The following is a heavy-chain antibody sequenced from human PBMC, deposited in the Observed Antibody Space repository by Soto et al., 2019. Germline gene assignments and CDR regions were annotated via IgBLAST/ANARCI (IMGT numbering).Heavy chain of an antibody. CDR1: GFPFSSYA. CDR2: ISSSSSTI. J-gene: IGHJ4*02. V-gene: IGHV3-48*02. D-gene: IGHD3-3*01. CDR3: ARDGDFWSGYYQLTMVRGAQFDY. Sequence: AGSLRLSCAASGFPFSSYAMSWVRQAPGKGLEWVSDISSSSSTIYYADSVKGRFTISRDNAKNSLYLQMNSLRDEDTAVYYCARDGDFWSGYYQLTMVRGAQFDYWGQGTRVTVSS.